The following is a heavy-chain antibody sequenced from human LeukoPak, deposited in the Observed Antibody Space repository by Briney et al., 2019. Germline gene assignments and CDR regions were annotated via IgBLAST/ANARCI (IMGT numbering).Heavy chain of an antibody. J-gene: IGHJ4*02. CDR2: IYSGGST. CDR1: GFTFSSYS. Sequence: PGGSLRLSCAASGFTFSSYSMNWVRQAPGKGLEWVSVIYSGGSTYYADSVKGRFTISRDNSKNALYLQMNNLRAEDTAVYYCARDLQPWGQGTLVTVSS. CDR3: ARDLQP. D-gene: IGHD1-14*01. V-gene: IGHV3-66*01.